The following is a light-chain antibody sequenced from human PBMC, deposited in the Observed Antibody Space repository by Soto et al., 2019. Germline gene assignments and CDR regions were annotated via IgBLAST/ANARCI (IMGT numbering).Light chain of an antibody. J-gene: IGKJ2*01. CDR1: QSISSSY. Sequence: EIVLTQSPGTLSLSPGERATLSCRASQSISSSYLTWYQHKPGQAPRLLFYGASSRATGIPDRFSGSGSGTDFTLTISRLEPEDFAVYYCQQYGSSSYTFGQGTQLEIK. V-gene: IGKV3-20*01. CDR3: QQYGSSSYT. CDR2: GAS.